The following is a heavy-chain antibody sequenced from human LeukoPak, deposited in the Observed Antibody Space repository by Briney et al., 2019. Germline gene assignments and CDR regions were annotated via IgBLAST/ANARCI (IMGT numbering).Heavy chain of an antibody. D-gene: IGHD5-18*01. J-gene: IGHJ4*02. CDR2: IKEDGSEK. CDR3: ARDRWGYSYGGY. CDR1: GGSFSGYY. Sequence: ETLSLTCAVYGGSFSGYYWSWIRQPPGKGLEWVANIKEDGSEKFHVGSVRGRFTISRDNAKNSLYLQMNSLRVEDTAVYYCARDRWGYSYGGYWGQGTLVTVSS. V-gene: IGHV3-7*01.